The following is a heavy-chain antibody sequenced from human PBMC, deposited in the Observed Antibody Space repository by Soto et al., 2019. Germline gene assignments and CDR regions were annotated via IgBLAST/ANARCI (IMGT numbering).Heavy chain of an antibody. J-gene: IGHJ6*02. Sequence: QVQLQESGPGLVKPSETLSLSCTVSGASVSSGTFYWGWIRQPPGKGLEWIGYISYSGSTNYNPSLQSRVTISIDMTKTQFSLKLNAVTAADTAVYFCARGNYGGATYRSYYGMDVWGQGTTVTVSS. CDR2: ISYSGST. V-gene: IGHV4-61*01. D-gene: IGHD4-17*01. CDR3: ARGNYGGATYRSYYGMDV. CDR1: GASVSSGTFY.